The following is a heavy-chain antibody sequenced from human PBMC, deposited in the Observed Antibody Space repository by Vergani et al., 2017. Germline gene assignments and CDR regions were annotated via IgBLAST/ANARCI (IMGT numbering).Heavy chain of an antibody. CDR2: IWYDGSKE. CDR1: GFTLSSHA. Sequence: QVQLEESGGGVVQPGRSLRLLCAGSGFTLSSHATHWVRQAPGKGLEWVAFIWYDGSKEYYADSVKGRFTISRDNSTNTLNLQMNNLRAADTAVYYCVTSGYCAHGVCYMTYYYYMDVWGKGTAVTVSS. J-gene: IGHJ6*03. D-gene: IGHD2-8*01. CDR3: VTSGYCAHGVCYMTYYYYMDV. V-gene: IGHV3-33*01.